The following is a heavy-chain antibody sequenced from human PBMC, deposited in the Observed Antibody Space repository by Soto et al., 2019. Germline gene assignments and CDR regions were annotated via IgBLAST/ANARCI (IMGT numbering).Heavy chain of an antibody. CDR3: ERRVGLAPGCDAYDV. CDR2: VSATNLNT. D-gene: IGHD2-2*01. V-gene: IGHV1-18*01. CDR1: GFTFTIYG. J-gene: IGHJ3*01. Sequence: QVPLVQSGAEVKKPGASVKVSCKASGFTFTIYGVTWVRQAPGQGLEWMGWVSATNLNTHYAQKFQDSVTMPTDTSTSTAYRELRRLRPDEPAGYFCERRVGLAPGCDAYDVWGQGTMVTVSS.